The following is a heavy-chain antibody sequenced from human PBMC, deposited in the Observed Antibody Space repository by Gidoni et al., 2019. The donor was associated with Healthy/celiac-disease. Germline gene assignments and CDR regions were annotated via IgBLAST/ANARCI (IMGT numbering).Heavy chain of an antibody. D-gene: IGHD1-26*01. V-gene: IGHV3-23*01. Sequence: EVQLLESVGGLVQPGGSLRLSCAASGFTFSSYAMSWVRQAPGKGLEWVSAISGSGGSTYYADSVKGRFTISRDNSKNTLYLQMNSLRAEDTAVYYCAKDSRIVGERGAFDYWGQGTLVTVSS. CDR2: ISGSGGST. CDR1: GFTFSSYA. J-gene: IGHJ4*02. CDR3: AKDSRIVGERGAFDY.